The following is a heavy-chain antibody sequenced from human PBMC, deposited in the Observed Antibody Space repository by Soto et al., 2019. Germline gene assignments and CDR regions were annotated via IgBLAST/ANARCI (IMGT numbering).Heavy chain of an antibody. V-gene: IGHV1-24*01. D-gene: IGHD2-21*01. CDR1: GNTLTELS. Sequence: QVQLVQSGAEVKKPGASVKVSCKVSGNTLTELSVHWVRQAPENGLDWMGGFDPEDDVPIYVQKFQCRVTMAEDTSTDTADMVLLMLIAQDTAIYYAAKMLRPTMLTLDCFDIWGQGTVVTVSS. CDR3: AKMLRPTMLTLDCFDI. CDR2: FDPEDDVP. J-gene: IGHJ3*02.